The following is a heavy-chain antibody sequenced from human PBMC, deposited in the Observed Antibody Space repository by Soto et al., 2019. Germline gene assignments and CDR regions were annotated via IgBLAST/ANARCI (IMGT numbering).Heavy chain of an antibody. Sequence: ASVKVSCKASGYTFTGYYMHWVRQAPGQALEWMGWINPNSGGTNYAQKFQGWVTMTRDTSISTAYMELSRLRSDDTAVYYCAREGYYGSGSYYSYYYGMDVWGQGTTVTVSS. V-gene: IGHV1-2*04. CDR3: AREGYYGSGSYYSYYYGMDV. D-gene: IGHD3-10*01. CDR2: INPNSGGT. CDR1: GYTFTGYY. J-gene: IGHJ6*02.